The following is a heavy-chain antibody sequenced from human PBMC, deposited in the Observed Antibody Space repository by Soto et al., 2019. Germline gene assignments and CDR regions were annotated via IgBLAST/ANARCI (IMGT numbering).Heavy chain of an antibody. Sequence: SGTLSLTCTVSGGSVSTGSYDWSWIRQPPGKGLEWIGKIFFTGSAHYNPSLRNRVTMSVDTSKDQFSLTLTSVTAADTAVYYCARDGHGMDVWGQGTTVTVSS. J-gene: IGHJ6*02. V-gene: IGHV4-61*01. CDR2: IFFTGSA. CDR3: ARDGHGMDV. CDR1: GGSVSTGSYD.